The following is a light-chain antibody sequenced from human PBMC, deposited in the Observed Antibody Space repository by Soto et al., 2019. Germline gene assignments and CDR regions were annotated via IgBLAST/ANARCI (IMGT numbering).Light chain of an antibody. CDR3: QQTYSIPVT. V-gene: IGKV1-39*01. CDR1: QGITSF. J-gene: IGKJ4*01. Sequence: DIPMTQSPSSLSASVGDRVTITCRASQGITSFLNWYQQKPGRAPKLLIFAASNLQSGVPSRFSGSGSGTDFTLTISSLQPEDFATYYCQQTYSIPVTFGGGTKVEIK. CDR2: AAS.